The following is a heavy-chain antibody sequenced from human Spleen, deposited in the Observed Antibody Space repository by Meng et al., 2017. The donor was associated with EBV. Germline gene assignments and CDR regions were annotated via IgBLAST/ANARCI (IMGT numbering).Heavy chain of an antibody. V-gene: IGHV1-69*01. J-gene: IGHJ4*02. CDR1: GGIFRNSA. CDR2: FLPMLGAP. Sequence: QVRLVQSAAEVTKPGSSVKVSCKTTGGIFRNSAISWVRQAPAHGLEWLGGFLPMLGAPNYAQKFQGRVTITADESTSTHYLDLNSLTSEDTAVYYCASESGRGYTPDDWGQGTLVTVSS. CDR3: ASESGRGYTPDD. D-gene: IGHD3-10*01.